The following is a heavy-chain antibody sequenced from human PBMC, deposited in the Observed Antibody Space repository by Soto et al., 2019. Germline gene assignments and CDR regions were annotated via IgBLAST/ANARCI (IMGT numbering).Heavy chain of an antibody. D-gene: IGHD6-13*01. Sequence: GASVKVSCKASGYTFTSYYMHWVRQAPGQGLEWMGIINPSGGSTSYAQKFQGRVTMTRDTSTSTVYTELSSLRSQDTAVYYCARDRSSWEPGDGYWGQHSLVTVSS. CDR2: INPSGGST. V-gene: IGHV1-46*03. J-gene: IGHJ1*01. CDR3: ARDRSSWEPGDGY. CDR1: GYTFTSYY.